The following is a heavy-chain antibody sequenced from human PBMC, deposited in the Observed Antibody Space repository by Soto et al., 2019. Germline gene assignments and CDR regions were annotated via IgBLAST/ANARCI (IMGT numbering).Heavy chain of an antibody. CDR2: IYSGGST. CDR1: GFTVSSNY. CDR3: AVLTVELPGGDAFDI. D-gene: IGHD7-27*01. J-gene: IGHJ3*02. Sequence: EVQLVETGGGLIQPGGSLRLSCAASGFTVSSNYMSWVRQAPGKGLEWVSVIYSGGSTYYADSVKGRFTISRDNSKNTLYLQMNSLRAEDTAVYYCAVLTVELPGGDAFDIWGQGTMVTVSS. V-gene: IGHV3-53*02.